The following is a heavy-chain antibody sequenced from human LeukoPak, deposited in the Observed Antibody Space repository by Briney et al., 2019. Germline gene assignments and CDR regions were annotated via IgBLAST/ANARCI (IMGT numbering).Heavy chain of an antibody. D-gene: IGHD3-10*01. CDR1: GYTFTSFD. CDR2: MNPNSGNT. V-gene: IGHV1-8*01. Sequence: ASVKVSRKASGYTFTSFDMNWVRQATGQGLEWMGWMNPNSGNTGYAQKFQGRVTMTRDTSISTAYMDLSRLRSDDTAVYYCARAMVRGVPTVFLPPSYYYYMDVWGKGTTVTVSS. J-gene: IGHJ6*03. CDR3: ARAMVRGVPTVFLPPSYYYYMDV.